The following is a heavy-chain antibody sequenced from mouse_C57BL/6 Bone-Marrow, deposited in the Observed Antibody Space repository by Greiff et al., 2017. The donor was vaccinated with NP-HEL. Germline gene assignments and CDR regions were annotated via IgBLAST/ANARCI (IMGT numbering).Heavy chain of an antibody. J-gene: IGHJ3*01. CDR3: ARNDYGYDGAWFAY. V-gene: IGHV2-2*01. CDR2: IWSGGST. Sequence: VQLQQSGPGLVQPSQSLSITCTVSGFSLTSYGVPWVRQSPGKGLEWLGVIWSGGSTDYNPAFISRLSISKDNSKSQVFFKMNSLQADETAIYSCARNDYGYDGAWFAYWGQGTLVTVSA. CDR1: GFSLTSYG. D-gene: IGHD2-2*01.